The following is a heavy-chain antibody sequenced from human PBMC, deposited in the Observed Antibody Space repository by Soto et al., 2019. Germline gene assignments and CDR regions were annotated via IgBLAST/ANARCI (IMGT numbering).Heavy chain of an antibody. CDR2: IYYSEST. D-gene: IGHD5-18*01. J-gene: IGHJ4*02. CDR1: GGSIRSSY. Sequence: SETLSLTCTVSGGSIRSSYLSWIRQPPGKGLEWIGYIYYSESTRYNPSPKSRVTISVDTSKNQFSLKLSSVTAADTAVYYCARDNGYSYGYTLDHWGQGTLVTVSS. V-gene: IGHV4-59*01. CDR3: ARDNGYSYGYTLDH.